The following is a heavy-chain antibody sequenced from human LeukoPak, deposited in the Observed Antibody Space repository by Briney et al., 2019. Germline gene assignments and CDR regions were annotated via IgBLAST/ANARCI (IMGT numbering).Heavy chain of an antibody. J-gene: IGHJ4*02. CDR1: GGSVSSDNYY. Sequence: KPSETLSLTCTVSGGSVSSDNYYWSWIRQPPGKGLEWIGYIHYTGSPNYNPSLKSRVTISVDTSKNQFSLRLNSVTAADTAVYYFARVDIVTTTFDYWGQGTLVTVSS. D-gene: IGHD5-12*01. CDR3: ARVDIVTTTFDY. V-gene: IGHV4-61*01. CDR2: IHYTGSP.